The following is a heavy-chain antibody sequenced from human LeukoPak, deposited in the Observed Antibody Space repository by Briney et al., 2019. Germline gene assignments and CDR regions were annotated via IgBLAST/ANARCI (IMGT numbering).Heavy chain of an antibody. D-gene: IGHD3-22*01. J-gene: IGHJ5*02. Sequence: GGSLRVSCAPSGFSFSSYTMSWVRPAPGRGLEWVSPICNSGGRTYYTDSVKGSFTISRDTSKNTLYLQMNSLRAEDTDVYYCAKDSYDSSGYPRNWFDLWGQGTLVTVSS. V-gene: IGHV3-23*01. CDR3: AKDSYDSSGYPRNWFDL. CDR2: ICNSGGRT. CDR1: GFSFSSYT.